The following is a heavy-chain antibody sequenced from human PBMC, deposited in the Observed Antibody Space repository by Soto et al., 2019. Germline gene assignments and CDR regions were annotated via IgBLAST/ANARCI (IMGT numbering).Heavy chain of an antibody. CDR3: ARGGWFDSFDY. Sequence: QLQLHMSGSGLVKPSQPLSLTCTVSGASITYGAYSWSWIRQTPGKGLEWIGYINHLETTFYNPSFESRLTLSIDRTKNQFSLNLKSMSSADRAVYFCARGGWFDSFDYWGQGILVTVSS. J-gene: IGHJ4*02. V-gene: IGHV4-30-2*01. CDR2: INHLETT. D-gene: IGHD3-10*01. CDR1: GASITYGAYS.